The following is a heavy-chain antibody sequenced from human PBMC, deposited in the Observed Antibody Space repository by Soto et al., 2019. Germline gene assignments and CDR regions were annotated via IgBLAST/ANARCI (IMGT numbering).Heavy chain of an antibody. J-gene: IGHJ5*02. CDR2: INPNSGGT. CDR1: GYTFTGYY. Sequence: ASVEVSCKASGYTFTGYYIHWVRQAPGQGLEWMGWINPNSGGTNYAQKFQGWVTMTRDTSISTAYMELSRLRSDDTAVYYCARDRGLLWFGELWFDRWGQGTRVTVSS. CDR3: ARDRGLLWFGELWFDR. D-gene: IGHD3-10*01. V-gene: IGHV1-2*04.